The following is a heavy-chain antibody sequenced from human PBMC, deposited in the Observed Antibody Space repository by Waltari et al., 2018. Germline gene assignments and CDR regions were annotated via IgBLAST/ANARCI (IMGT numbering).Heavy chain of an antibody. CDR2: IIPIFGTA. D-gene: IGHD6-6*01. J-gene: IGHJ6*03. Sequence: QAQPVQSGAEVKKPRSSVKVSCKASGGTFSRYAISLVAQAPGQGLEWMGGIIPIFGTANYAQKFQGRVTITADESTSTAYMELSSLRSEDTAVYYWARTSSSDYYYMDVWGKGTTVTISS. CDR3: ARTSSSDYYYMDV. CDR1: GGTFSRYA. V-gene: IGHV1-69*12.